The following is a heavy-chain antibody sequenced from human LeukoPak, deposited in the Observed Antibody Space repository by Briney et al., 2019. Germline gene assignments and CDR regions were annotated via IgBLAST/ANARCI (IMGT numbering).Heavy chain of an antibody. CDR3: ARGEVAYFDY. CDR1: GGSISSYY. CDR2: IYYSGST. D-gene: IGHD5-12*01. V-gene: IGHV4-59*01. Sequence: SXTLSLTCTVSGGSISSYYWSWIRQPPGKGLEWIGYIYYSGSTNYNPSLKSRVTISVDTSKNQFSLKLSSVTAADTAVYYCARGEVAYFDYWGQGTLVTVSS. J-gene: IGHJ4*02.